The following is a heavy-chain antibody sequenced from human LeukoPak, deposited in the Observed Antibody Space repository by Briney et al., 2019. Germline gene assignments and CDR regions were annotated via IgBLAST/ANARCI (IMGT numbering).Heavy chain of an antibody. D-gene: IGHD3-10*01. CDR1: GYTFSRYW. CDR2: INPGDSGS. Sequence: GESLKISCKGSGYTFSRYWIGWLRQMPGKGLEWMAIINPGDSGSRYSPSFQGQVTISADKSINTAYLQWTSLKASDTAMYYCARLGPVLTYFDYWGQGTPVTVSS. V-gene: IGHV5-51*01. CDR3: ARLGPVLTYFDY. J-gene: IGHJ4*02.